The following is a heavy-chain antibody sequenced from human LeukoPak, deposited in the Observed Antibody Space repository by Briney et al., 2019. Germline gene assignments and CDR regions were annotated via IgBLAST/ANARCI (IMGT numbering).Heavy chain of an antibody. CDR1: GGSISSSSYY. CDR3: ARLTFHYDGSGYYFDY. J-gene: IGHJ4*02. D-gene: IGHD3-22*01. CDR2: LHYGGST. V-gene: IGHV4-39*01. Sequence: PSETLSLTCTVSGGSISSSSYYWGWIRQPPGKGLEWIGGLHYGGSTYYNPSLKSRVTISVDTSKKQISLKQNSVTAADTAVYYCARLTFHYDGSGYYFDYWGQGTLVTVSS.